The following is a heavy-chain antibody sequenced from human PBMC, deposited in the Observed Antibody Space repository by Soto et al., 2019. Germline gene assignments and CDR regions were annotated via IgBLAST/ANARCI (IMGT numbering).Heavy chain of an antibody. Sequence: TLSLPCSVSGGAVSSGYYYWSWIRQHRGKGREWIGDIYYGGNRYYNPSLKSRVYIYVDTSKKQLSLKLSSLTAADTAVYYCARGRDAPFYFDSWGQGTLVTV. D-gene: IGHD3-10*01. J-gene: IGHJ4*02. CDR3: ARGRDAPFYFDS. V-gene: IGHV4-31*02. CDR2: IYYGGNR. CDR1: GGAVSSGYYY.